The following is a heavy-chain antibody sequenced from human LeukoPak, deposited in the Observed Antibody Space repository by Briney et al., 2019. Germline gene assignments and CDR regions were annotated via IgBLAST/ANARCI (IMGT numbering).Heavy chain of an antibody. J-gene: IGHJ4*02. CDR1: GGSISSYY. Sequence: PSETLSLTCTVSGGSISSYYWSWIRQAPGKGLEWVSSISSSSSYIYYADSVKGRFTISRDNAKNSLYLQMNSLRAEDTAVYYCARAGDYYDSSGYYYELYFDYWGQGTLVTVSS. CDR2: ISSSSSYI. V-gene: IGHV3-21*01. CDR3: ARAGDYYDSSGYYYELYFDY. D-gene: IGHD3-22*01.